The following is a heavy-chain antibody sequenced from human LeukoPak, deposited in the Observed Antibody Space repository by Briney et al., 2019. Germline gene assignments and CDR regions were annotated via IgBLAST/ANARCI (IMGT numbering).Heavy chain of an antibody. D-gene: IGHD3-10*01. CDR3: ARGRLYYYYYYYMDV. J-gene: IGHJ6*03. CDR2: INHSGST. V-gene: IGHV4-34*01. CDR1: GGSFSGYY. Sequence: SETLSLTCAVYGGSFSGYYWSWIRQPPGKGLEWIGEINHSGSTNYNPSLKSRVTISVDTSKNQFSLKLSSVTAADTAVYYCARGRLYYYYYYYMDVWGKGTTVTISS.